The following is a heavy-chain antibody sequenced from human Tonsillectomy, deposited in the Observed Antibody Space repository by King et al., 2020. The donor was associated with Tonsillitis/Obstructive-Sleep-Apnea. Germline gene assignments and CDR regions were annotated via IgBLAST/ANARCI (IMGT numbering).Heavy chain of an antibody. D-gene: IGHD3-9*01. J-gene: IGHJ4*02. V-gene: IGHV1-46*01. Sequence: QLVQSGAEVKKPGASVKVSCKASGYTFTSYYMHWVRQAPGQGLEWMGIINPSGGSTSYAQKFQGRVTMTRDTSTITVYLELSILRSEDTAVYYCSRVRYYDILTGYYKENYYFDYWGQGTLVTVSS. CDR1: GYTFTSYY. CDR3: SRVRYYDILTGYYKENYYFDY. CDR2: INPSGGST.